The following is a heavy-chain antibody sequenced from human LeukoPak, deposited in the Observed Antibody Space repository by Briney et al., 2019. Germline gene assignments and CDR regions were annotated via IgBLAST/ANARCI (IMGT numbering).Heavy chain of an antibody. CDR3: ARVRGAGPQYYYMDV. V-gene: IGHV3-48*01. J-gene: IGHJ6*03. D-gene: IGHD1-26*01. Sequence: GGSLRLSCAASGFTFSSYSMNWVRQAPGKGLEWVSYITTRSAIYYADSVKGRFTISRDNAKDSLYLQMNSLRADDTAVYYCARVRGAGPQYYYMDVWGKGTTVTVSS. CDR2: ITTRSAI. CDR1: GFTFSSYS.